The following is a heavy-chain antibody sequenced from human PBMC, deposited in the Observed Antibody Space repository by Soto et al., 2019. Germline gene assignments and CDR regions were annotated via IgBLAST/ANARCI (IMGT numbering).Heavy chain of an antibody. CDR1: GFTFSSSG. V-gene: IGHV3-23*01. Sequence: EGQLLQSGGGLVQPGESLRLSCAASGFTFSSSGMIWVRQAPGKGLEWVSSISSRGDYRYYADSVKGRFTIARDNSKNTLYLQMSTLTAEDTALNYGASHGGCDLWGQGTRVAVSS. D-gene: IGHD2-15*01. CDR3: ASHGGCDL. CDR2: ISSRGDYR. J-gene: IGHJ3*01.